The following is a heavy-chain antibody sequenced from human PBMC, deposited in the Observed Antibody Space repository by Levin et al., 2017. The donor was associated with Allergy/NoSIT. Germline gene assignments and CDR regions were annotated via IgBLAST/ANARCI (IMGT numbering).Heavy chain of an antibody. V-gene: IGHV3-9*01. J-gene: IGHJ3*02. D-gene: IGHD3-10*01. CDR3: ANTGGASQSPDAFDI. CDR1: GFTFDDYA. CDR2: ISWNSGSI. Sequence: GGSLRLSCAASGFTFDDYAMHWVRQAPGKGLEWVSGISWNSGSIGYADSVKGRFTISRDNAKNSLYLQMNSLRAEDTALYYCANTGGASQSPDAFDIWGQGTMVTVSS.